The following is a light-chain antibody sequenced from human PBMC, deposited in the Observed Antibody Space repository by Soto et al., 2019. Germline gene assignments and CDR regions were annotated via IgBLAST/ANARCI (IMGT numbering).Light chain of an antibody. CDR2: EVS. CDR3: SSYAGSNNRV. J-gene: IGLJ1*01. V-gene: IGLV2-8*01. CDR1: SSGVGGYNY. Sequence: SLLTQPPPASGSPGQSVTISCTGTSSGVGGYNYVSWYQQHPGKAPKLMIYEVSKRPSGVPDRFSGSKSGNTASLTVSGLQAEDEADYYCSSYAGSNNRVFGTGTKVTVL.